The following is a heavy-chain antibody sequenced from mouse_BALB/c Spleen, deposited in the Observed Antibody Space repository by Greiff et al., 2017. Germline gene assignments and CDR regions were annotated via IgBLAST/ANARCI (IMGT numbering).Heavy chain of an antibody. J-gene: IGHJ4*01. Sequence: QVQLQQSGAELAKPGASVKMSCKASGYTFTSYWMHWVKQRPGQGLEWIGYINPSTGYTEYNQKFKDKATLTADKSSSTAYMQLSSLTSEDSAVYYCARWVASMDYWGQGTSVTVSS. V-gene: IGHV1-7*01. CDR2: INPSTGYT. D-gene: IGHD1-1*02. CDR3: ARWVASMDY. CDR1: GYTFTSYW.